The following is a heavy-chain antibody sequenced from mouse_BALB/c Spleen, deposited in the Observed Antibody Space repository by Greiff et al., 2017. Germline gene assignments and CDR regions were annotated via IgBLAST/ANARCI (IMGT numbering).Heavy chain of an antibody. J-gene: IGHJ4*01. CDR2: ISSGGSYT. Sequence: DVMLVESGGDLVKPGGSLKLSCAASGFTFSSYGMSWVRQTPDKRLEWVATISSGGSYTYYPDSVKGRFTISRDNAKNTLYLQMSSLKSEDTAMYYCARHFTTVVATTPYAMDYWGQGTSVTVSS. CDR1: GFTFSSYG. CDR3: ARHFTTVVATTPYAMDY. D-gene: IGHD1-1*01. V-gene: IGHV5-6*02.